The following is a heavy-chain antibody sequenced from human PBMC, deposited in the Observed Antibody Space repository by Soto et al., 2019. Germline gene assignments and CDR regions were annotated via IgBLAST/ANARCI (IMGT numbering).Heavy chain of an antibody. J-gene: IGHJ3*02. D-gene: IGHD1-1*01. V-gene: IGHV1-24*01. CDR1: GYTRTELS. Sequence: ASVKVSCKVSGYTRTELSMHWVRQAPGKGRGWMGGFDSADGETIYAQKFQGSVTMTEDTSTDTAYMELSSLRSEDTDVYSCATRVRATFAFDIWGQGTMVTISS. CDR2: FDSADGET. CDR3: ATRVRATFAFDI.